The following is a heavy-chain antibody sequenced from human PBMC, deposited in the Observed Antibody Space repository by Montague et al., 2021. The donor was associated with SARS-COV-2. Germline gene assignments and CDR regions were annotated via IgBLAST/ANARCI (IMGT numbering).Heavy chain of an antibody. V-gene: IGHV2-70*11. CDR1: GFSLSTSGVG. J-gene: IGHJ2*01. CDR3: ARTYGSGRGFDL. D-gene: IGHD3-10*01. Sequence: PALVKPTQTLTLTCTFSGFSLSTSGVGVGWIRQPPGKALEWLARIDWDDDKYYSTSLKTRLTISKDTSKNQVVLTMTNMDPVDTATYYCARTYGSGRGFDLWDRGTLVTVSS. CDR2: IDWDDDK.